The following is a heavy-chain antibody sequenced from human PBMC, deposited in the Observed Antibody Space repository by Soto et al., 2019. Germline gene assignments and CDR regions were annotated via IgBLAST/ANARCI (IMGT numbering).Heavy chain of an antibody. Sequence: GGSLRLSCSASEFTFSNYWMNWVRQAPGKGLEWVANINEDGSEKYCVDSAKGRFIISRDNAKNSLYLQMSSLRAEDTAVYYCARDLFDYWGQGTLVTVSS. CDR1: EFTFSNYW. V-gene: IGHV3-7*01. CDR3: ARDLFDY. J-gene: IGHJ4*02. CDR2: INEDGSEK.